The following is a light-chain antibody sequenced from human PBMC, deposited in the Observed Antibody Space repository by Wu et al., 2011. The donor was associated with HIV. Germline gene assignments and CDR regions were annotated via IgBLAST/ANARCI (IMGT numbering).Light chain of an antibody. J-gene: IGKJ5*01. Sequence: EIVLTQSPATLSLSPGDRATLSCRASQSVSTDLAWYQQKPGQAPRLLIYDASYRTTDTPARFSGGGSGTDFTLTISSLEPEDFALYYCQQRFTWPLTFGQGTRLEIK. CDR1: QSVSTD. V-gene: IGKV3-11*01. CDR3: QQRFTWPLT. CDR2: DAS.